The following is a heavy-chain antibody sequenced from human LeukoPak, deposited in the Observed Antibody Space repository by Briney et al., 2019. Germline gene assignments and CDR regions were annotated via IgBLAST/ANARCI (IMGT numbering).Heavy chain of an antibody. D-gene: IGHD3-10*01. CDR2: ISSSGITI. J-gene: IGHJ3*02. CDR1: GFTFSDYY. V-gene: IGHV3-11*04. CDR3: ARGVQDSNAFDI. Sequence: GGSLRLSCAASGFTFSDYYMTWIRQAPGKGLEWVSYISSSGITIYYADSVKGRFTISRDNAKNSLYLQMNSLRAEDTAVYYCARGVQDSNAFDIWGQGTMVTVSS.